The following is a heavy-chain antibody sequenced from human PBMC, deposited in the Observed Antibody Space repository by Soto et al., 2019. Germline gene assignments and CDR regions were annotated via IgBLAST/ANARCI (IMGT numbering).Heavy chain of an antibody. CDR3: ARGPPYYDILTGYYPDY. CDR2: IGTAGDT. CDR1: GSTFSSYD. V-gene: IGHV3-13*01. D-gene: IGHD3-9*01. J-gene: IGHJ4*02. Sequence: GGSLRLSCAASGSTFSSYDMHWVRQATGKGLEWVSAIGTAGDTYYPGSVKGRFTISRENAKNSLYLQMNSLRAEDTAVYYCARGPPYYDILTGYYPDYWGQGTLVTVSS.